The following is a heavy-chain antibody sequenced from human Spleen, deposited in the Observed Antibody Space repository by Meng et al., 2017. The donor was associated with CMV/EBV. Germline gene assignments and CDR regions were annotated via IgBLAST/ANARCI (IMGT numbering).Heavy chain of an antibody. Sequence: SETLSLTCTVSGDSISSGSYYWTWIRQHPGKGLEWIGFIYYSGTTYYNPSLKSRISMSIDTSNNRFSLKLISVTAADTAVYYCARAPDMVGTAIDYWGQGTLVTVSS. CDR3: ARAPDMVGTAIDY. D-gene: IGHD5-12*01. CDR1: GDSISSGSYY. CDR2: IYYSGTT. V-gene: IGHV4-31*03. J-gene: IGHJ4*02.